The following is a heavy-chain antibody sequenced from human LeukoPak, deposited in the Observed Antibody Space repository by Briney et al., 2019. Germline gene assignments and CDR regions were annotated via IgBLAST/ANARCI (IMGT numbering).Heavy chain of an antibody. CDR2: ISSSSSYI. D-gene: IGHD3-22*01. CDR1: GFTFSSYS. Sequence: PGGSLRLSCAASGFTFSSYSMNWVRQAPGKGLEWVSSISSSSSYIYYADSVKGRFIISRDNAKNSLYLQMNSLRAEDTAVYYCAKDLSEYYYDSSGSDYWGQGTLVTVSS. V-gene: IGHV3-21*01. CDR3: AKDLSEYYYDSSGSDY. J-gene: IGHJ4*02.